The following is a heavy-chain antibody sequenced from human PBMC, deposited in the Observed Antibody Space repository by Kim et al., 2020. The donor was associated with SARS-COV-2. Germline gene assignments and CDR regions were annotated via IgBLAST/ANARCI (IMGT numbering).Heavy chain of an antibody. CDR2: IIPIFGTA. V-gene: IGHV1-69*13. D-gene: IGHD3-22*01. CDR3: AREGYTYYYDMWGPLD. J-gene: IGHJ4*02. Sequence: SVKVSCKASGGTFSSYAISWVRQAPGQGLEWMGGIIPIFGTANYAQKFQGRVTITADESTSTAYMELSSLRSEDTAVYYCAREGYTYYYDMWGPLDWGQGTLVTVSS. CDR1: GGTFSSYA.